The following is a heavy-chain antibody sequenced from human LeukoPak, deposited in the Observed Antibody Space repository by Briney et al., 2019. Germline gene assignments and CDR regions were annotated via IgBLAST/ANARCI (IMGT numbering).Heavy chain of an antibody. CDR1: GYTFTGYY. D-gene: IGHD1-26*01. J-gene: IGHJ4*02. V-gene: IGHV1-2*02. Sequence: ASVKVSCKASGYTFTGYYMHWVRQAPGQGLEWMGWINPNSGGTNYAQKFQGRVTMIRDTSISTAYMELSRLRSDDTAVYYCARDFSGSYPRPYWGQGTLVTVSS. CDR2: INPNSGGT. CDR3: ARDFSGSYPRPY.